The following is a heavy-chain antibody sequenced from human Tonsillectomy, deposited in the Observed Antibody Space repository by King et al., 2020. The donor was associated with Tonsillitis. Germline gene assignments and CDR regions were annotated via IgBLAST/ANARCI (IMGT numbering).Heavy chain of an antibody. D-gene: IGHD4-11*01. CDR1: GGSISSGGYY. Sequence: VQLQESGPGLVKPSQTLSLTCTVSGGSISSGGYYWSWIRQHPGKGLEWIGYIYYSGSTYYNPSLKSRVTISVDTSKNQFSLKLSSVTAPGTAVYYCARIPYGNSHAFDIWGQGTMVTVSS. J-gene: IGHJ3*02. CDR3: ARIPYGNSHAFDI. V-gene: IGHV4-31*03. CDR2: IYYSGST.